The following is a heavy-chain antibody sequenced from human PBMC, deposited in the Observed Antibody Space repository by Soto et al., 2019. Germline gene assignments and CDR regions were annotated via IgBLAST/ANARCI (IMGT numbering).Heavy chain of an antibody. Sequence: EVQLVESGGGLVQPGGSLRLSCVDSGFTFSSYWMSWVRQAPVKGLEWVGNIKQDGSEENYVDSVKGRFTISRDNAKNSRSLQMNSLRAEDTAVYYCARIASSGRGWDVWGQGTTVVVSS. CDR3: ARIASSGRGWDV. D-gene: IGHD3-10*01. CDR2: IKQDGSEE. V-gene: IGHV3-7*01. CDR1: GFTFSSYW. J-gene: IGHJ6*02.